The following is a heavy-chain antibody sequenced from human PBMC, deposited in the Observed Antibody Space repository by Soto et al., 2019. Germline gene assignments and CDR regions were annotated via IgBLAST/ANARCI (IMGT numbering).Heavy chain of an antibody. D-gene: IGHD3-9*01. CDR3: EKDPNYDISY. CDR1: GSTSSNFA. J-gene: IGHJ4*02. V-gene: IGHV3-23*01. CDR2: ISGSGDTT. Sequence: PGGSLRLSCAASGSTSSNFAMSWVRQAPGKGLEWVSGISGSGDTTYYADSVKGRVTIFRDISKDTLYLQMNSLRAEDTAVYYCEKDPNYDISYWGQGTLVTVSS.